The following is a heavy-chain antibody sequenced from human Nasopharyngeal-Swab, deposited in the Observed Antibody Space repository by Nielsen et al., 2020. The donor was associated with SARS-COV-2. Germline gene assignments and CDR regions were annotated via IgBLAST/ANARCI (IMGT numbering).Heavy chain of an antibody. CDR3: ARYYSGSPGGFDY. CDR2: INAGNGNT. V-gene: IGHV1-3*01. J-gene: IGHJ4*02. CDR1: GYTFTSYA. Sequence: ASVKVSCKASGYTFTSYAMHWVRQAPGQRLEWMGWINAGNGNTKYSQKFQGRVTITRDTSASTAYMELSSLRSEDTAVYYCARYYSGSPGGFDYWGQGTLVTVSS. D-gene: IGHD1-26*01.